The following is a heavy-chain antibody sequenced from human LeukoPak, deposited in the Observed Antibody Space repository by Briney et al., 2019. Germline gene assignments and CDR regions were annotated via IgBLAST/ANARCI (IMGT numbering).Heavy chain of an antibody. Sequence: SETLSLTCAVSGASISGSGYYLGWIRQPPGKGLEWIGNIYYTGSTYYNASLQSRVTVSINMSKNQFSLRLSSVTAAGTAMYYCVKSGGYGLIDYWGQGTLVTVSS. J-gene: IGHJ4*02. D-gene: IGHD6-19*01. CDR1: GASISGSGYY. V-gene: IGHV4-39*01. CDR2: IYYTGST. CDR3: VKSGGYGLIDY.